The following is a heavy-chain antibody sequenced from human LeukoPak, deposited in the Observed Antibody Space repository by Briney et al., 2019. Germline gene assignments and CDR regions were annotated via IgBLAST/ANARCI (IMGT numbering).Heavy chain of an antibody. CDR2: ISSSSSAK. CDR3: ASPPDIVVEPDAITDYYYMAV. D-gene: IGHD2-2*02. J-gene: IGHJ6*03. CDR1: GFTFSSYS. Sequence: GGSLRLSCAASGFTFSSYSLNWVRQAPGKGLEWVSFISSSSSAKYYADSVRGRFTISRDNAKNSLYLQMNSLRAEDTAVYYCASPPDIVVEPDAITDYYYMAVWGKGTTVTVSS. V-gene: IGHV3-48*04.